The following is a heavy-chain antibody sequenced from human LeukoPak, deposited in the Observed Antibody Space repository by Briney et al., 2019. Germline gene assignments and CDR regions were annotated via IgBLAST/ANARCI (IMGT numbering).Heavy chain of an antibody. J-gene: IGHJ4*02. D-gene: IGHD3-9*01. CDR3: VCGRKTAYDILTGRTP. CDR1: GGSFSGYY. V-gene: IGHV4-34*01. CDR2: INHSGST. Sequence: SETQSLTGAVYGGSFSGYYWSWIHQPPGKGLEGIGEINHSGSTNYNTSLKSRATISVDTSKNQFSLKLSSVTAADTAVYYCVCGRKTAYDILTGRTPGGQGTLVTVSS.